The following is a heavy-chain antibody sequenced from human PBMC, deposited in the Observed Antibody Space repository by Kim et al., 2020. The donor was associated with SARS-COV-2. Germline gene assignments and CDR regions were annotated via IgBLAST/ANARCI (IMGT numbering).Heavy chain of an antibody. D-gene: IGHD2-2*01. V-gene: IGHV4-34*01. CDR1: GGSFSGYY. CDR3: ARDSSTSSHYGMDV. J-gene: IGHJ6*02. Sequence: SETLSLTCAVYGGSFSGYYWSWIRQPPGKGLEWIGEINHSGSTNYNPSLKSRVTISVDTSKNQFSLKLSSVTAADTAVYYCARDSSTSSHYGMDVWGQGTTVTVSS. CDR2: INHSGST.